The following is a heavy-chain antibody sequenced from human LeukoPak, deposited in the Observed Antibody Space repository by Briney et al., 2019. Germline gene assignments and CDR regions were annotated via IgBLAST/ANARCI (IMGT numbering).Heavy chain of an antibody. CDR2: INPNSGGT. D-gene: IGHD6-13*01. Sequence: ASVKVSCKASGYTFTGYCMHWVRQAPGQGLEWMGWINPNSGGTNYAQKFQGRVTMTRDTSISTAYMELSRLRSDDTAVYYCARDHRQLVSPPDAFDIWGQGTMVTVSS. CDR1: GYTFTGYC. CDR3: ARDHRQLVSPPDAFDI. V-gene: IGHV1-2*02. J-gene: IGHJ3*02.